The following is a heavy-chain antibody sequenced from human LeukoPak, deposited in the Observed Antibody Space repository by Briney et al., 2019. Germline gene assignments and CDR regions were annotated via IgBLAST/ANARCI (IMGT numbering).Heavy chain of an antibody. D-gene: IGHD2-2*01. Sequence: GGSLRLSCAASGFTFNDYWMTWVRQAPGKGLEWVAHIKQDGSEKYYVDSLKGRFTISRDNAKNSLFLQMNRLRAEDTAVYYCVRDCSSASLSSGCYYAMDVWGKGTTVTVSS. CDR1: GFTFNDYW. V-gene: IGHV3-7*03. CDR2: IKQDGSEK. J-gene: IGHJ6*04. CDR3: VRDCSSASLSSGCYYAMDV.